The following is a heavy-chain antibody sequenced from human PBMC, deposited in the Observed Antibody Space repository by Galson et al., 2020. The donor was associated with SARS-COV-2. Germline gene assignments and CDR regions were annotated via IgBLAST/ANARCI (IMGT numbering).Heavy chain of an antibody. J-gene: IGHJ4*02. V-gene: IGHV3-11*04. CDR1: GFTFSDYY. CDR2: INRSGNII. Sequence: GESLKISCAAAGFTFSDYYMSWIRQAPGKGLEWVSYINRSGNIIYYGDSVKGRFTISRDNAKNSLYLQMNSLRAEDTAVYYCARVGSDYAIGLDYWGQGTLVTVSS. CDR3: ARVGSDYAIGLDY. D-gene: IGHD4-17*01.